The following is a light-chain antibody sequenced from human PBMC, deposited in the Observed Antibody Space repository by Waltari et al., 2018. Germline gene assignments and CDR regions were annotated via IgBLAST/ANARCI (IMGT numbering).Light chain of an antibody. CDR3: QAWDSGVAGV. CDR1: ELEKKY. J-gene: IGLJ1*01. V-gene: IGLV3-1*01. Sequence: SYDLIQSPSVSVSPGQTATITCSGDELEKKYVCWYQQKPGQSPVLVIYEDVRRPSEIPQRFSGSNPGNTATLTISGTQPMDEADYYCQAWDSGVAGVFGTGTKVTVL. CDR2: EDV.